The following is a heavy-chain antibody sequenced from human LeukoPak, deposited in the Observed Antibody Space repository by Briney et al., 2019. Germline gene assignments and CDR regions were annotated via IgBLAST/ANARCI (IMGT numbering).Heavy chain of an antibody. D-gene: IGHD1-26*01. CDR3: ARNNYYARDY. Sequence: GGSLRLSCAASGFTFSSYWMGWVRQAPGKGLEWVANVVQDGSDRYYVDSVKGRFTISRDNAKNSLYLQMNSLGAEDTAVYYCARNNYYARDYWGQGTLVTVSS. CDR1: GFTFSSYW. CDR2: VVQDGSDR. V-gene: IGHV3-7*01. J-gene: IGHJ4*02.